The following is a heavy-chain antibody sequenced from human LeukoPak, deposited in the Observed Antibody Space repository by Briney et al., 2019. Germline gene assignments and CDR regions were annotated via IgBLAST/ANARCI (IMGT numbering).Heavy chain of an antibody. CDR2: ISSSGSTI. Sequence: GGSLRLSCAASGFTFSSYEMNWVRQAPGKGLEWVSYISSSGSTIYYADSVKGRFTISRDNAKNSLYLQMNSLRAEDTAVYYCARAEPLAGASFDYWGQGTLVNVSS. V-gene: IGHV3-48*03. D-gene: IGHD1-26*01. CDR1: GFTFSSYE. CDR3: ARAEPLAGASFDY. J-gene: IGHJ4*02.